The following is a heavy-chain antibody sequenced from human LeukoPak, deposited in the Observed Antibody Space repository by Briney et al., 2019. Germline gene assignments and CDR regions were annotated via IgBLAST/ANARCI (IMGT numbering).Heavy chain of an antibody. V-gene: IGHV4-39*07. CDR3: ARDVTTTQPFDY. CDR2: IYYSGST. D-gene: IGHD4-11*01. J-gene: IGHJ4*02. Sequence: SETLSLTCTVSGGSISSSSYYWGWIRQPPGKGLEWIGSIYYSGSTYYNPSLKSRVTISVDTSKNQFSLKLSSVSAADTAVYYCARDVTTTQPFDYWGQGTLVTVSS. CDR1: GGSISSSSYY.